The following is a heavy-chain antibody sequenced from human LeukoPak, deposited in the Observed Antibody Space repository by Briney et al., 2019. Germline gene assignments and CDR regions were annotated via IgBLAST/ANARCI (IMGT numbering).Heavy chain of an antibody. J-gene: IGHJ4*02. CDR1: GGSISSGGYS. V-gene: IGHV4-30-2*01. Sequence: SETLSLTCAVSGGSISSGGYSWSWIRQPPGKGLEWIGYIYHSGSTYYNPSLKSRVTISVDRPKNQFSLKLSSVTAADTAVYYCARENGDSSFDYWGQGTLVTVSS. CDR3: ARENGDSSFDY. CDR2: IYHSGST. D-gene: IGHD4-17*01.